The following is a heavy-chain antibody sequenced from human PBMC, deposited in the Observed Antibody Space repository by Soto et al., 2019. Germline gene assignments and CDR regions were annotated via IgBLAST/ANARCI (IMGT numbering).Heavy chain of an antibody. CDR3: ARDPTTVTTYYYYYGMDV. CDR1: GGTFSSYA. J-gene: IGHJ6*02. D-gene: IGHD4-17*01. Sequence: QVQLVQSGAEVKKPGSSVKVSCKASGGTFSSYAISWVRQAPGQGLEWMGGIIPIFGIANYAQKFQGRVTITADESTSTAYMELSSLRSEDTAVYYCARDPTTVTTYYYYYGMDVWGQGTTVTVSS. V-gene: IGHV1-69*01. CDR2: IIPIFGIA.